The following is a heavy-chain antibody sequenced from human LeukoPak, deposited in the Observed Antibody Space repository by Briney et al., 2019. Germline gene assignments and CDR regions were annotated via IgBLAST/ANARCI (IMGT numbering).Heavy chain of an antibody. CDR2: ITAGGGGT. J-gene: IGHJ6*03. D-gene: IGHD2-15*01. CDR3: ARKGLYCSGGSCYDDYYYYYMDV. V-gene: IGHV3-23*01. CDR1: GFPFSSSA. Sequence: PGGSLRLSCAASGFPFSSSAMTWVRQAAGKGLEWVSTITAGGGGTYYADSVKGRFTISRDNSKNTLYLQMNSLRAEDTAVYYCARKGLYCSGGSCYDDYYYYYMDVWGKGTTVTVSS.